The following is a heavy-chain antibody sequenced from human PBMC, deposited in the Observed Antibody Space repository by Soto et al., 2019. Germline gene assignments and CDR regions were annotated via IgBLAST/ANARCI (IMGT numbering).Heavy chain of an antibody. CDR2: IIPIFGTA. V-gene: IGHV1-69*13. Sequence: SVKVSCKASGGTFSSYAISWVRQAPGQGLEWMGGIIPIFGTANYAQKFQGRVTITADESTSTAYMELSRLRSEDTAVYYCASGAVAGTQKWHGMDVWGQGTTVTVSS. J-gene: IGHJ6*02. D-gene: IGHD6-19*01. CDR3: ASGAVAGTQKWHGMDV. CDR1: GGTFSSYA.